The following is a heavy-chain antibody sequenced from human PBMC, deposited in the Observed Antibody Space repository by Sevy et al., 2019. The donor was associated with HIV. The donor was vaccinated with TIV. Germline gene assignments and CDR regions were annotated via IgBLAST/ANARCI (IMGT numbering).Heavy chain of an antibody. Sequence: ASVKVASKASGYTFTSYGISWVRQAPGQGLEWMGWISAYNGNTNYAQKLQGRVTMTTDTSTSTAYMELRSLRSDDTAVYYCARVVGGSGYYSNILDYWGQGTLVTVSS. CDR3: ARVVGGSGYYSNILDY. J-gene: IGHJ4*02. CDR2: ISAYNGNT. D-gene: IGHD3-22*01. V-gene: IGHV1-18*01. CDR1: GYTFTSYG.